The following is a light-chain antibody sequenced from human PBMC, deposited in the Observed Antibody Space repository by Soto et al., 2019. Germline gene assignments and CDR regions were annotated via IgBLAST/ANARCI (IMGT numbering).Light chain of an antibody. J-gene: IGLJ2*01. CDR1: SSDVGGYNY. CDR3: NSYTSSSTLL. Sequence: QSVLTQPASVSGSPGQSITISCTGTSSDVGGYNYVSWYQQHPGKAPKLMIYGVSNRPSGVSNRFSGSKSGNTASLTISGLQAEDEADYYCNSYTSSSTLLFGGGTKLTVL. CDR2: GVS. V-gene: IGLV2-14*01.